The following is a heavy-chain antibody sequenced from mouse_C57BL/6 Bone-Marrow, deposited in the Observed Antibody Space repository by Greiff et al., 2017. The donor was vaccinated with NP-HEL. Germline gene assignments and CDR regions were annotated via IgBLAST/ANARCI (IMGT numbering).Heavy chain of an antibody. CDR1: GYTFTNYW. V-gene: IGHV1-63*01. CDR2: IYPGGGYT. CDR3: ARAQTAMDY. J-gene: IGHJ4*01. Sequence: VQLVESGAELVRPGTSVKMSCKASGYTFTNYWIGWAKQRPGHGLEWIGDIYPGGGYTNYNEKFKGKATLTADKSSSTAYMQFSSLTSEDSAIYYCARAQTAMDYWGQGTSVTVSS.